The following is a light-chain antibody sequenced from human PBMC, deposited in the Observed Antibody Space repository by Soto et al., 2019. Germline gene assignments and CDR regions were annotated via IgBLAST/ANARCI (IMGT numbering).Light chain of an antibody. CDR1: SSNVGSYTL. CDR2: EVN. V-gene: IGLV2-23*02. CDR3: CSSGGSPTDV. Sequence: QSVLTQPASVSGSPGQSITISCTGTSSNVGSYTLVSWYQQHPGKAPKLMIFEVNKRPSGVSNRFSGSKSGNTASLTISVLKVEDEADYYCCSSGGSPTDVFGTGTKLTVL. J-gene: IGLJ1*01.